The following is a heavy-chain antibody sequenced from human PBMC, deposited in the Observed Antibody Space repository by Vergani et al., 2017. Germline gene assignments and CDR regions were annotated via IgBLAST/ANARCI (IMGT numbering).Heavy chain of an antibody. V-gene: IGHV2-5*01. CDR2: IYRNDDK. D-gene: IGHD6-13*01. CDR3: AHSNTAAVTGGVDY. Sequence: QITLKESGPTLVKPTQTLTLTCTFSGFSLSTSGVGVGWIRQPPGKALEWLALIYRNDDKRYSPSLKSRLTITKDTSKNQVVLTMTNMDPVDTATYYCAHSNTAAVTGGVDYWGQGTLVTVSS. CDR1: GFSLSTSGVG. J-gene: IGHJ4*02.